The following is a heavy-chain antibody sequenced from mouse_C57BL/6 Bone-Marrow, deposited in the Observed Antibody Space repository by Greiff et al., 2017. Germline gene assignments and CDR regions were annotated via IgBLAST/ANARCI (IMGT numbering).Heavy chain of an antibody. Sequence: EVQLVESGEGLVKPGGSLKLSCAASGFTFSSYAMSWVRQTPEKRLEWVAYISSGGDYIYYADTVKGRFTISRDNARNTLYLQMSSLKSEDTAMYYCTREAYYSNYRAFAYWGQGTLVTVSA. CDR1: GFTFSSYA. CDR2: ISSGGDYI. D-gene: IGHD2-5*01. V-gene: IGHV5-9-1*02. CDR3: TREAYYSNYRAFAY. J-gene: IGHJ3*01.